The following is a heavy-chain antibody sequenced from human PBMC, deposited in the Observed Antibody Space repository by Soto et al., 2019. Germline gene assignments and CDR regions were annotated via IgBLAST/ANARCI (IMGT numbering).Heavy chain of an antibody. CDR2: IKQDGSEK. J-gene: IGHJ4*02. CDR1: GFTFKIYW. V-gene: IGHV3-7*03. D-gene: IGHD2-15*01. CDR3: ARDEAYCSGGSCGFDF. Sequence: SLRLSCVASGFTFKIYWMTWVRQAPGKGLEWVASIKQDGSEKYYLDSVKGRFTISRDNAKNSLHLQMNSLTAEDSAVYYCARDEAYCSGGSCGFDFWGQGTQVTVSS.